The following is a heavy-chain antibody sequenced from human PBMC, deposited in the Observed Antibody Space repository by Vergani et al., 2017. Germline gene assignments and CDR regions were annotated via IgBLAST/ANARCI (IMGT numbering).Heavy chain of an antibody. CDR3: ARDLCSVALVRYYYYGMDV. D-gene: IGHD3-16*01. V-gene: IGHV3-21*01. CDR2: ISSSSSYI. Sequence: EVQLVESGGGLVKPGGSLRLSCAASGFTFSSYSMNWVRQAPGKGLEWVSSISSSSSYIYYADSVKGRFTISRENAKNSLYLQMNSLRAEDKAVYYCARDLCSVALVRYYYYGMDVWGQGTTVTVSS. CDR1: GFTFSSYS. J-gene: IGHJ6*02.